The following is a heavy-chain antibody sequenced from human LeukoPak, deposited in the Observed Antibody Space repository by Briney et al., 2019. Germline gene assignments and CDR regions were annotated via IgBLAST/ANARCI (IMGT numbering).Heavy chain of an antibody. D-gene: IGHD1-1*01. CDR2: IRSKAFGGTT. CDR1: GFTFGDYA. V-gene: IGHV3-49*04. CDR3: TRGGGGATGTTLLTNWFDP. J-gene: IGHJ5*02. Sequence: GGSLRLSCTASGFTFGDYAMSWVRQAPGKGLEWVGFIRSKAFGGTTEYAASVKGRFTISRDDSKSIAYLQMNSLKTEDTAVYYCTRGGGGATGTTLLTNWFDPWGQGALVTVSS.